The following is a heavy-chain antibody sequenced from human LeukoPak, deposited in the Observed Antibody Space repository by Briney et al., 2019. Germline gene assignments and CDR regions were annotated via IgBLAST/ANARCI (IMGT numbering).Heavy chain of an antibody. V-gene: IGHV3-23*01. J-gene: IGHJ4*02. CDR2: ISGSGGST. D-gene: IGHD3-22*01. Sequence: GGPLRLSCAASGFTFNNYAMSWVRQAPGKGLEWVAAISGSGGSTYYADPLKGRFTISRDNSKNTLYLQMNSLRAEDTALYYCAKDGIGGIYYDSSGYFDNWGKETLVTVSS. CDR3: AKDGIGGIYYDSSGYFDN. CDR1: GFTFNNYA.